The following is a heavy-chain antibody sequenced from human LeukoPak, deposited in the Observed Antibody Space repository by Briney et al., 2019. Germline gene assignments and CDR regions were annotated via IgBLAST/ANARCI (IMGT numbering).Heavy chain of an antibody. D-gene: IGHD3-3*01. CDR2: IRHDGSNK. J-gene: IGHJ4*02. V-gene: IGHV3-30*02. CDR3: SLGFLEWFTHGHSDY. Sequence: GGSLRLSCAASGFTFSSYGMHWVRQAPGKGLEGVAFIRHDGSNKYYADSVKGRFTISRDNSKNTLYLQMNSLRAEDTAVYYCSLGFLEWFTHGHSDYWGQGTLVTVSS. CDR1: GFTFSSYG.